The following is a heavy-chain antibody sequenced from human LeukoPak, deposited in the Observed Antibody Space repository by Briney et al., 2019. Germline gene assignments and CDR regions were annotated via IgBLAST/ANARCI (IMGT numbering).Heavy chain of an antibody. D-gene: IGHD2-15*01. CDR3: ARDGTVVAVAALDAFDI. CDR2: FYTSGSN. Sequence: SGTPSILCSVSGGSIRSLYWSLSRRRAGEGLGWFVRFYTSGSNHKHPSLQSRVTISLDRYKNQFSLKVSSVTAADTAVYYCARDGTVVAVAALDAFDIWGQGTMVTVSS. J-gene: IGHJ3*02. V-gene: IGHV4-4*07. CDR1: GGSIRSLY.